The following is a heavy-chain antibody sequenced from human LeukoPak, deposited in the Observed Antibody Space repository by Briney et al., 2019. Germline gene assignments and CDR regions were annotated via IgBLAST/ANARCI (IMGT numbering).Heavy chain of an antibody. J-gene: IGHJ4*02. Sequence: GGSLRLSCAASGFTFSSCGFNWVRQPPGKGLEWVSSIGPTGTDRYYADSVRGRFTISRDNAKNSMYLQMDSLRDEDTAVYYCATETIGRHYDYWGQGTLLTVSS. CDR3: ATETIGRHYDY. CDR1: GFTFSSCG. D-gene: IGHD1-14*01. CDR2: IGPTGTDR. V-gene: IGHV3-21*01.